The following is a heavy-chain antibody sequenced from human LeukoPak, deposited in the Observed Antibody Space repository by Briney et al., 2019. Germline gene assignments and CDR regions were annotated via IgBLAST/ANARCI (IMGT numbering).Heavy chain of an antibody. CDR1: GGSISGYY. V-gene: IGHV4-4*07. Sequence: SETLSLTCTVSGGSISGYYWSWIRQPAGKGLEWIGRIYATGSTHSKPSLKSRLTMSVDTSKKQFSLKLNSVTAADTAVYYCARGRRDGYNDFFWYFDLWGRGTLVTVSS. CDR2: IYATGST. J-gene: IGHJ2*01. CDR3: ARGRRDGYNDFFWYFDL. D-gene: IGHD5-24*01.